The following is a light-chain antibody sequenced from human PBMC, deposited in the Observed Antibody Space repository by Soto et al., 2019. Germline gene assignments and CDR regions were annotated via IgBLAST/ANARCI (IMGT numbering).Light chain of an antibody. CDR2: KAS. V-gene: IGKV1-5*03. CDR3: QEYDSYLR. Sequence: DIQMTQSPSTLSASVGDRVTITCRASQSINNRLAWYQQKPGKAPKFLIYKASKLEIGVPSRFSGSGSGTEFTLTISSLQPDDFATYYCQEYDSYLRFGQGTKVDI. CDR1: QSINNR. J-gene: IGKJ1*01.